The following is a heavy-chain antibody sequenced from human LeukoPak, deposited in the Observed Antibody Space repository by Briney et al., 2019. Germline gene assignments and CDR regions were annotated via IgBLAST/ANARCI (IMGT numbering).Heavy chain of an antibody. CDR3: ARYYDFWSGYYSWFDP. D-gene: IGHD3-3*01. J-gene: IGHJ5*02. CDR1: GYSISSGYY. V-gene: IGHV4-38-2*02. CDR2: IYHSGST. Sequence: SETLSLTCTVSGYSISSGYYWGWIRQPPGKGLEWIGSIYHSGSTYYNPSLKSRVTISVDTSKNQFSLKLSSVTAADTAVYYCARYYDFWSGYYSWFDPWGQGTLVTVSS.